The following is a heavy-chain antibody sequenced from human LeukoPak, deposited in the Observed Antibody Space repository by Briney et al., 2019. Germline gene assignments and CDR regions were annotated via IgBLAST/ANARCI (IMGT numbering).Heavy chain of an antibody. CDR3: ARGRGLLWFGELLHNWFDP. V-gene: IGHV4-34*01. D-gene: IGHD3-10*01. CDR1: GGSFSGYY. J-gene: IGHJ5*02. CDR2: INHSGST. Sequence: PSETLSLTCAVYGGSFSGYYWSWIRQPPGKGLEWIGEINHSGSTNYNPSLKSRVTISVDTSKNQFSLKLSSVTAADTAVYYCARGRGLLWFGELLHNWFDPWGQGTLVTVSS.